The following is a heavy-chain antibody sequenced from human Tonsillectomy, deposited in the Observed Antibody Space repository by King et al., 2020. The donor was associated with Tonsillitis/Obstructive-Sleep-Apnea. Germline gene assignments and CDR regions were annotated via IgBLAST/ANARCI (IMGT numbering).Heavy chain of an antibody. J-gene: IGHJ4*02. V-gene: IGHV3-15*01. D-gene: IGHD3-22*01. CDR2: IKSNTEGGTT. CDR3: ATYRYHYDTSGVDY. Sequence: DVQLVESGGGLVKPGGSLRLSCAASGFTFSNAGMSWVRQAPGKGLEWVGRIKSNTEGGTTDYIAPVKGRVTISRDDSENTLYLQMNSLKTEDTAVYFCATYRYHYDTSGVDYWGQGTLVTVSS. CDR1: GFTFSNAG.